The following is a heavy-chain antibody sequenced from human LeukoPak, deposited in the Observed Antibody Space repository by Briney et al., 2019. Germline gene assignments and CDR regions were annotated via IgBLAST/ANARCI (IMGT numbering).Heavy chain of an antibody. V-gene: IGHV3-72*01. Sequence: PGGSLRLSCAASGFTFSDYYMDWVRQAPGKGLEWVGRSRNKAQSYTTEFAASVKGRFTISRDDSKNALFLQMNSLKTEDTAVYYCARAAAGLFNYYFDYWGQGTLVTVSS. CDR1: GFTFSDYY. D-gene: IGHD6-13*01. CDR3: ARAAAGLFNYYFDY. CDR2: SRNKAQSYTT. J-gene: IGHJ4*02.